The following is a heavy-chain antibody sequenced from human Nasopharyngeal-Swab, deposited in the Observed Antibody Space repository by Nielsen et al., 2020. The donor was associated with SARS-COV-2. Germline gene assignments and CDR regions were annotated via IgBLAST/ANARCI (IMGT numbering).Heavy chain of an antibody. CDR3: ASRRGTYYYDSSGYYYNWYFDL. J-gene: IGHJ2*01. CDR1: GFTVSSNY. V-gene: IGHV3-66*01. Sequence: GESLKISCAASGFTVSSNYISWVRQAPGKGLEWVSVSYSGGSTYYADSVKGRFTISRDNSKNTLYLQMNSLRAEDTAVYYCASRRGTYYYDSSGYYYNWYFDLWGRGTLVTVSS. CDR2: SYSGGST. D-gene: IGHD3-22*01.